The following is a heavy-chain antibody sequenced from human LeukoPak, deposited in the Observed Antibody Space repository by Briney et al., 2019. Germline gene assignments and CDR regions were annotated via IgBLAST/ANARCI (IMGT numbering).Heavy chain of an antibody. CDR2: IIPIFGTA. D-gene: IGHD2-2*01. J-gene: IGHJ2*01. CDR1: GGTFSSYA. Sequence: GASVKVSCKASGGTFSSYAISWVRQAPGQGLEWMGGIIPIFGTANYAQKFQGRVTITADESTSTAYMELSSLRSEDTAVYYCATASPPARGYCSSTSCLYWYFDLWGRGTLVTVSS. CDR3: ATASPPARGYCSSTSCLYWYFDL. V-gene: IGHV1-69*13.